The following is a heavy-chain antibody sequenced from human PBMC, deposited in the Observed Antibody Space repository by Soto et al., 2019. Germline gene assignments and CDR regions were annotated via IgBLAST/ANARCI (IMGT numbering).Heavy chain of an antibody. J-gene: IGHJ6*02. V-gene: IGHV1-69*01. D-gene: IGHD3-10*01. CDR3: ARVLYYGSGSYSPYGMDV. Sequence: QVQLVQSGAEVKKPGSSVKVSCKTSGVSFNNNGIGWVRQAPGHGLEWMGGVSPPFRTSNNARKFQGRISITADASTGTGNMALSSLTSEDTAQYYCARVLYYGSGSYSPYGMDVWGQGTTVTVSS. CDR2: VSPPFRTS. CDR1: GVSFNNNG.